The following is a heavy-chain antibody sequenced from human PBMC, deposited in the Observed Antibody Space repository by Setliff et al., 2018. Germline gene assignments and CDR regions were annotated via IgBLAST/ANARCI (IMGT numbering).Heavy chain of an antibody. CDR2: IIPIFGTA. CDR1: GGTFSSYA. J-gene: IGHJ6*02. D-gene: IGHD4-17*01. CDR3: ARDLIDPDYGDYLSFYYYGMDV. V-gene: IGHV1-69*13. Sequence: ASVKVSCKASGGTFSSYAISWVRQAPGQGLEWMGGIIPIFGTANYAQKFQGRVTITADESTSTAYMELSSLRSEDTAVYYCARDLIDPDYGDYLSFYYYGMDVWGQGTTVTAP.